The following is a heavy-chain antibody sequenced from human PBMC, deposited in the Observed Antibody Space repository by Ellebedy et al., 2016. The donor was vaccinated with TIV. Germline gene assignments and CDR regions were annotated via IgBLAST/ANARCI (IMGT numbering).Heavy chain of an antibody. J-gene: IGHJ3*02. V-gene: IGHV3-13*01. D-gene: IGHD1-26*01. CDR3: AREGRSGSYFDAFDI. CDR2: ISTAGDT. CDR1: GFTFSSCD. Sequence: GESLKISCAASGFTFSSCDMHWVRQATGKGLEWVSSISTAGDTYYPGSVKGRFTISRENAKNSLYLQMNSLRAEDTAVYYCAREGRSGSYFDAFDIWGQGTMVTVSS.